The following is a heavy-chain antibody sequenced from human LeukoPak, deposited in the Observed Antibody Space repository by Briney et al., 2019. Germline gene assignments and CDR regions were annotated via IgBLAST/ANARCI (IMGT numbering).Heavy chain of an antibody. D-gene: IGHD2-2*01. J-gene: IGHJ6*02. CDR2: INHSGST. V-gene: IGHV4-34*01. CDR1: GGSFGAYY. CDR3: ARGGRYCSSITCLPSQRYYYYGMDV. Sequence: PSETLSLTCAVYGGSFGAYYGSGIRQPPGKGLEWVGEINHSGSTNYNPSLKSRVTISVHTSKHQFSLKLSPVTAADTAVYYCARGGRYCSSITCLPSQRYYYYGMDVWGQGTTITVSS.